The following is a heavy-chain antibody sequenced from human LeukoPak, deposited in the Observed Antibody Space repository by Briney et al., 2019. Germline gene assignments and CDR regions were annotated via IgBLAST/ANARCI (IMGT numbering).Heavy chain of an antibody. Sequence: GGSLRLSCAASGFTFSSYAMSWVRQAPGKGLEWVSAISGSGGSTYYADSVKGRFTISRDNSKNTLYLQMNSLRAEDTAVYYCARGFTMVRGVIISRYYYYYMDVWGKGTTVTISS. CDR3: ARGFTMVRGVIISRYYYYYMDV. CDR2: ISGSGGST. CDR1: GFTFSSYA. D-gene: IGHD3-10*01. V-gene: IGHV3-23*01. J-gene: IGHJ6*03.